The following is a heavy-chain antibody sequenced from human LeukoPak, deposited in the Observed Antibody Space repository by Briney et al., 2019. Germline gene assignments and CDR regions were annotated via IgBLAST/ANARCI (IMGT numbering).Heavy chain of an antibody. CDR3: ARGYGGKPDY. V-gene: IGHV1-2*02. D-gene: IGHD4-23*01. CDR1: RGTFTSYA. CDR2: INPNSGGT. Sequence: ASVKVSCRASRGTFTSYAIRWVRQAPGQGLEWMGWINPNSGGTNYAQKFQGRVTMTRDTSISTAYMELSRLRSDDTAVYYCARGYGGKPDYWGQGTLVTVSS. J-gene: IGHJ4*02.